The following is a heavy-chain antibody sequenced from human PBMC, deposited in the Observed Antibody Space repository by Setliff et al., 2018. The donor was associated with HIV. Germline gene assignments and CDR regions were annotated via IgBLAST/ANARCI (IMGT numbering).Heavy chain of an antibody. CDR3: AISIVGVTSEMY. CDR1: GVPLSDYY. D-gene: IGHD2-21*02. V-gene: IGHV4-34*01. Sequence: SETLSLTCTLNGVPLSDYYWNWIRQSPGKGLEWIVEVNHNGNINYNPSLKSRVTVSVDTSKTQYSLKMISVTAAGTAMYYCAISIVGVTSEMYWAQGTLVTVSS. CDR2: VNHNGNI. J-gene: IGHJ4*02.